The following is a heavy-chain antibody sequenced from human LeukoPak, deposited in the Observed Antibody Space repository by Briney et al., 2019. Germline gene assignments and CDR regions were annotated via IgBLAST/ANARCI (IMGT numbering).Heavy chain of an antibody. CDR1: GYTFTGYY. D-gene: IGHD6-13*01. V-gene: IGHV1-2*06. CDR2: INPNSGGT. J-gene: IGHJ4*02. CDR3: ASLRYSSSWHDY. Sequence: ASVKVSCKASGYTFTGYYMHWVRQAPGQGLEWMGRINPNSGGTNYAQKFQGRVTMTRDTSISTAYMDLSRLRSDDTAVYYCASLRYSSSWHDYWGQGTLVTVSS.